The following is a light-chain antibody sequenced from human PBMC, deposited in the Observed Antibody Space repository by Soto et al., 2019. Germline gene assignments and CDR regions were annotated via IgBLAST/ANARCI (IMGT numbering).Light chain of an antibody. CDR3: QQYYSTPPT. V-gene: IGKV4-1*01. Sequence: DIVMTQSPDSLAVSLGERATINCKSSQSVLYSSNNKNYLAWYQQKPGQPPKLLIYWASTRESGVPDRFSGSGSGTDFTLTISSLQAEDVAVYYSQQYYSTPPTFGPGTKLDIK. J-gene: IGKJ3*01. CDR1: QSVLYSSNNKNY. CDR2: WAS.